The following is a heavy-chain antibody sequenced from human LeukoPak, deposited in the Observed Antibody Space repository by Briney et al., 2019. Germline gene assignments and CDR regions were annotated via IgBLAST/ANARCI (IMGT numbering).Heavy chain of an antibody. J-gene: IGHJ6*03. V-gene: IGHV1-2*02. CDR1: GYTFTGYY. CDR2: INPNSGGT. Sequence: ASVKVSCKASGYTFTGYYMHWVRQAPGQGLEWMGWINPNSGGTNYAQKFQGRVTMTRNTSITTAYMELSSLRSEDTAVYYCARRAVAHNYYYYMDVWGKGTTVTVSS. D-gene: IGHD6-19*01. CDR3: ARRAVAHNYYYYMDV.